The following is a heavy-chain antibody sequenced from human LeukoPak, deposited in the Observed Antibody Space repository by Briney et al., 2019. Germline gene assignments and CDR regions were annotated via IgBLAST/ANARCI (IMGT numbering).Heavy chain of an antibody. CDR1: GASISNSY. V-gene: IGHV4-4*09. Sequence: PSETLSLTCTVSGASISNSYWSWIRQSPGKGLEWIGYIYTSGGTNYNPSFMSRVTFSADTSRHQFSLNLYSVTAADSAVYYCARHPIECGGSSGAFDIWAPGAMVTVCS. CDR3: ARHPIECGGSSGAFDI. CDR2: IYTSGGT. J-gene: IGHJ3*02. D-gene: IGHD6-6*01.